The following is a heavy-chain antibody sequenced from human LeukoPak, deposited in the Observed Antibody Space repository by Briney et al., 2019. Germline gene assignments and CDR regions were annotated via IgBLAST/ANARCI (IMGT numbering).Heavy chain of an antibody. CDR3: AELGITMIGGV. D-gene: IGHD3-10*02. V-gene: IGHV3-48*03. J-gene: IGHJ6*04. CDR1: GFSFSSYE. Sequence: PGGSLRLSCAVSGFSFSSYEMNWVRQPQGQGLEWDSYMSSSGSTIYYADSVMDRLTISTDNATNSLYLQMLSLRTADTAVYYCAELGITMIGGVWGKGTTVTISS. CDR2: MSSSGSTI.